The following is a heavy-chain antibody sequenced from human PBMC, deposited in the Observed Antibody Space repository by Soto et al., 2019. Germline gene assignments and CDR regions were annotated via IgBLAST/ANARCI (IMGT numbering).Heavy chain of an antibody. Sequence: ETLSPTCTVAGGSISSNHWSWIRQSPGKVLEWVGYVFYPGTTKYNPALKRRVTISGDTSNDQFSLSLSSISAADTGLHYGGRSYSGSFYGYDIWGQGILVTVSS. CDR3: GRSYSGSFYGYDI. CDR2: VFYPGTT. CDR1: GGSISSNH. V-gene: IGHV4-59*01. D-gene: IGHD5-12*01. J-gene: IGHJ4*02.